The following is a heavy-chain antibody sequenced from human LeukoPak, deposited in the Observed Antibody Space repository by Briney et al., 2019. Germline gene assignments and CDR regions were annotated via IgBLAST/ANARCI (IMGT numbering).Heavy chain of an antibody. CDR3: AREKTTVDRPFDY. J-gene: IGHJ4*02. CDR2: ISSSSSYI. D-gene: IGHD4-23*01. Sequence: GGSLRLSCAASGFTFSSYSMNWVRQAPGKGLEWVSSISSSSSYIYYADSVKGRFTISRDNAKNSLYLQMNSLRAEDTAVYYCAREKTTVDRPFDYWGQGTLVTVSS. CDR1: GFTFSSYS. V-gene: IGHV3-21*01.